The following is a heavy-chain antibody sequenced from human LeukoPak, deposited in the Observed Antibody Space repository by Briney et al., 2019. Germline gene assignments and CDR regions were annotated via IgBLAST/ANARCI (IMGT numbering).Heavy chain of an antibody. CDR2: ISSSSSTI. CDR3: ARVYCSTTRCYEAFDI. V-gene: IGHV3-48*01. CDR1: GFTFSSYS. Sequence: PGGSLRLSCAASGFTFSSYSMNWVRQAPGKGLEWVSYISSSSSTIYYADSVKGRFTISRDNAKNSLYLQMNSLRAEDTAVYYCARVYCSTTRCYEAFDIWGQGTMVIVSS. D-gene: IGHD2-2*01. J-gene: IGHJ3*02.